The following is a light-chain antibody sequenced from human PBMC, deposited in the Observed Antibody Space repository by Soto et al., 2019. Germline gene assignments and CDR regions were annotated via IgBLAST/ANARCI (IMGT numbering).Light chain of an antibody. V-gene: IGLV2-11*01. CDR1: RSDVGGYNY. CDR2: DVS. CDR3: CSYGGGNTPLV. Sequence: SALTQPRSVSGSPGQSVTISCTGSRSDVGGYNYVSWYQQHPGKAPKLMIYDVSKRPSGVPGRFSGSKSGNTASLTISGLQAEDEANYFCCSYGGGNTPLVFGGGTKVTVL. J-gene: IGLJ2*01.